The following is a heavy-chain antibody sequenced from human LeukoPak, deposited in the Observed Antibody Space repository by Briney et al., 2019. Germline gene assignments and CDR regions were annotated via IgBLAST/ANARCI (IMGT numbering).Heavy chain of an antibody. Sequence: ASVKVSCKASGFTFTSSALQWIRQARGQRLEWIGWIVLGRGGNTNYAQKFQERVTITRDMSTSTAYLELSSLRSEDTAVYYCAANFPSRIDIWGQGTMVTVSS. V-gene: IGHV1-58*01. CDR1: GFTFTSSA. D-gene: IGHD2/OR15-2a*01. CDR2: IVLGRGGNT. CDR3: AANFPSRIDI. J-gene: IGHJ3*02.